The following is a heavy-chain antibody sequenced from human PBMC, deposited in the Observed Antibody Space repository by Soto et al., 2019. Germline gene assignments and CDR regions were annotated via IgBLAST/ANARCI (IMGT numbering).Heavy chain of an antibody. CDR2: ISWNSGSI. Sequence: GGSLRLSCAASGFTFDDYAMHWVRQAPGKGLEWVSGISWNSGSIGYADSVKGRFTISRDNAKNSLYLQMNSLRAEDTALYYCAITDYYDSSGYDYWGQGTLVTVSS. J-gene: IGHJ4*02. V-gene: IGHV3-9*01. CDR1: GFTFDDYA. CDR3: AITDYYDSSGYDY. D-gene: IGHD3-22*01.